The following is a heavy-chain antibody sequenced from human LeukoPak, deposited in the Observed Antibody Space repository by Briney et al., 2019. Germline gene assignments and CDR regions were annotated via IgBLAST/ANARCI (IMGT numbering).Heavy chain of an antibody. J-gene: IGHJ4*02. CDR2: IRSDGSNK. V-gene: IGHV3-30*02. D-gene: IGHD3-22*01. CDR1: GFTFSYYG. Sequence: GGSLRLSCAASGFTFSYYGIHWVRQAPGKGLDWVAFIRSDGSNKYYADSVKGRFTISRDNSKNTLYLQMNSLRVEDTAVYYCAKAAPLTYYYDSSGYYYPYWGQGTLVTVSS. CDR3: AKAAPLTYYYDSSGYYYPY.